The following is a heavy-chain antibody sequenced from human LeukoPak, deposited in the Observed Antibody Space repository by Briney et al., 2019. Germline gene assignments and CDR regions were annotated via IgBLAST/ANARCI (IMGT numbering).Heavy chain of an antibody. Sequence: GASVKVSCKASGYTFTSYAMHWVRQASGQRLEWMGWINAGNGNTRYSQKFQGRVTITRDTSASTAYMELSSLRSEDTAVYYCARAHPYMVRGGWFDPWGQGTLVTVSS. CDR3: ARAHPYMVRGGWFDP. D-gene: IGHD3-10*01. CDR2: INAGNGNT. CDR1: GYTFTSYA. J-gene: IGHJ5*02. V-gene: IGHV1-3*01.